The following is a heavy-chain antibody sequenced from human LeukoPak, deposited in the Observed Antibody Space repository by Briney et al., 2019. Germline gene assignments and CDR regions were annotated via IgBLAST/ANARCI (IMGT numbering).Heavy chain of an antibody. CDR3: ARVGTTGATADN. J-gene: IGHJ4*02. CDR2: INPRGGST. Sequence: GASVKVSCKASGYIFTTYFMHWLRQAPGQGPEWMGIINPRGGSTDYAQKFQDRITMTSDTSTSTVYMELKSVTSEDTAVYFCARVGTTGATADNWGQGTLVTVSS. CDR1: GYIFTTYF. D-gene: IGHD4-11*01. V-gene: IGHV1-46*01.